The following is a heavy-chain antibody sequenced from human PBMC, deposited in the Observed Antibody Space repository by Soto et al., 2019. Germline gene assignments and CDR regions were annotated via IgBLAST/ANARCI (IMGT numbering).Heavy chain of an antibody. CDR2: IDGSGGTT. D-gene: IGHD3-10*01. CDR3: AKNSGWFNT. CDR1: GFPFSSTD. J-gene: IGHJ5*02. V-gene: IGHV3-23*01. Sequence: EFQVLQSGGGLVQPGGSLTLSCAASGFPFSSTDMTWVRQAPGRGLEWVSTIDGSGGTTYYADSVKGRFTISRDNSLNTVFLQMNSLRADDTALYFCAKNSGWFNTWGQGALVTVSS.